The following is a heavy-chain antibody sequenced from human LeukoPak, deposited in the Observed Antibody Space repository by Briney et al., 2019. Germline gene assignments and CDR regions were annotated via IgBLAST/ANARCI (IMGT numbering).Heavy chain of an antibody. CDR3: ARGPPLAYYGTGGYYVFDY. Sequence: SETLSLTCAVYGGSFSGYFWSWIRQPPGKGLEWIGEVTHSGSTNYSPSLKSRVTISVDTSKNQFSLKLSSVTAADTAVYHCARGPPLAYYGTGGYYVFDYWGQGTLVTVSS. V-gene: IGHV4-34*01. D-gene: IGHD3-22*01. J-gene: IGHJ4*02. CDR2: VTHSGST. CDR1: GGSFSGYF.